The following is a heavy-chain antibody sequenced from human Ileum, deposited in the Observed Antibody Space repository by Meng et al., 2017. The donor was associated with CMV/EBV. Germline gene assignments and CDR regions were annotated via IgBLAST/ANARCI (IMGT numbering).Heavy chain of an antibody. D-gene: IGHD5-12*01. V-gene: IGHV3-74*01. CDR2: INGGANSI. J-gene: IGHJ4*02. CDR1: GFTFGSYR. CDR3: TRGAGGYGNFDF. Sequence: GESLKISCAASGFTFGSYRMHWVRQAPGKGLVWVASINGGANSIYYADFVKGPFTISRDNAKNTLYLQMNTLRAEDTAVYCCTRGAGGYGNFDFWGQGTLVTVSS.